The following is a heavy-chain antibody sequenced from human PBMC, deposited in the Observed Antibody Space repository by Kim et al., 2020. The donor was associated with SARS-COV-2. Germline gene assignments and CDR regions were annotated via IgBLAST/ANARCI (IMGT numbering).Heavy chain of an antibody. D-gene: IGHD3-3*01. CDR3: AKESYDFFYYYYGMDV. CDR1: GFTFSSYG. CDR2: ISYDGSNK. J-gene: IGHJ6*02. Sequence: GGSLRLSCAASGFTFSSYGMHWVRQAPGKGLEWVAVISYDGSNKYYADSVKGRFTISRDNSKNTLYLQMNSLRAEETAVYYCAKESYDFFYYYYGMDVWGQGTTVTVSS. V-gene: IGHV3-30*18.